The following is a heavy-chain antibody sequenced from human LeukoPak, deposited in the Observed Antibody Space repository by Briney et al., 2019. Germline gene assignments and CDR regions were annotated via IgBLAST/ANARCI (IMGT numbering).Heavy chain of an antibody. V-gene: IGHV4-38-2*02. D-gene: IGHD6-19*01. CDR3: TRNDRWLVPGY. Sequence: SETLSLTCTVSGYSISSGYYWGWIRQPPGKGLEWIGSIYHSGNTYYNPSLKSRVTISVDTSKNQFSLKLSSVTAADTAVYYCTRNDRWLVPGYWGRGTLVTVAS. CDR2: IYHSGNT. CDR1: GYSISSGYY. J-gene: IGHJ4*02.